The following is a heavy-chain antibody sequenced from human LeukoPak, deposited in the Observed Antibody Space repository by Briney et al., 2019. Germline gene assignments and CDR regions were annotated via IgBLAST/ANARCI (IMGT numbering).Heavy chain of an antibody. V-gene: IGHV1-18*01. CDR3: ARGADYGDPLSFDY. Sequence: ASVKVSCKASGGTFSSYAISWVRQAPGQGLEWMGWISAYNGNTNYAQKFQGRVTMIRDMSTSTVYMELSSLRSEDTAVYYCARGADYGDPLSFDYWGQGTLVTVSS. CDR1: GGTFSSYA. CDR2: ISAYNGNT. J-gene: IGHJ4*02. D-gene: IGHD4-17*01.